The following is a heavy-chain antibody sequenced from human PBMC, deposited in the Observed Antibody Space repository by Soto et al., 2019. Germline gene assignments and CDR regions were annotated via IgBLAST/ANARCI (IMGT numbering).Heavy chain of an antibody. CDR1: GYSFTSYW. CDR2: IYPGDSDI. V-gene: IGHV5-51*01. D-gene: IGHD1-1*01. CDR3: ARHHDSNYYCCIDV. Sequence: GESLKISCKGSGYSFTSYWIGWVRQMPGKGLEWMGIIYPGDSDIRYSPSFQGQVPVLADKSISTASLHVSSLQASDADTYYCARHHDSNYYCCIDVWGQGTTVTVS. J-gene: IGHJ6*02.